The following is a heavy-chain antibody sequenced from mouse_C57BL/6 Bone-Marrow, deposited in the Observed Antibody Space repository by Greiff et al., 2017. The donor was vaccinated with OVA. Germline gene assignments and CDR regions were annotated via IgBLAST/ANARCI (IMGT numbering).Heavy chain of an antibody. CDR2: IDPSDSYT. Sequence: QVQLQQPGAELVRPGTSVKLSCKASGYTFTSYWMHWVKQRPGQGLEWIGVIDPSDSYTNYNQKFKGKATLTVDTSSSTAYMQLSSLTSEDSAVYYCARRDFPLADSGQGTLVTVSA. V-gene: IGHV1-59*01. CDR3: ARRDFPLAD. CDR1: GYTFTSYW. J-gene: IGHJ3*01.